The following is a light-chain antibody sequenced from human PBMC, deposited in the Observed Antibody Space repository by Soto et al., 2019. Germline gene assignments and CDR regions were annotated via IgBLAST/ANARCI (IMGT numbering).Light chain of an antibody. CDR3: QQYGTSAPIT. J-gene: IGKJ5*01. Sequence: DIVLTQSPGTLSLSPGERATLSCRARQSVSSNYLAWYQQKPGQAPSLLIYDASSRATGIPDRFSGSGSGTDFTLTISRLEPEDFAMYYCQQYGTSAPITFGQGTRLEIE. CDR1: QSVSSNY. V-gene: IGKV3-20*01. CDR2: DAS.